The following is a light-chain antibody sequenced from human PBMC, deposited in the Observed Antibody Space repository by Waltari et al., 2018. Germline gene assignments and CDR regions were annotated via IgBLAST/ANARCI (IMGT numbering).Light chain of an antibody. CDR1: SSDVGGYNY. V-gene: IGLV2-8*01. J-gene: IGLJ1*01. CDR3: SSYGGSNNYV. Sequence: QSALTQPPSASGSPGQSVTISCTGTSSDVGGYNYVSWYQQHPGKAPQLMLYEVSRRPSGVPDRFSGSKSGNTASLTVSGLQAEDEADYFCSSYGGSNNYVFGTGTKVTVL. CDR2: EVS.